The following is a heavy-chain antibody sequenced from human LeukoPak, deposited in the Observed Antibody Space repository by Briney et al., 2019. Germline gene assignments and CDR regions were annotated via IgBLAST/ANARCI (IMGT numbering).Heavy chain of an antibody. CDR2: ISAYNGNT. CDR1: GYTFTSYG. D-gene: IGHD3-22*01. J-gene: IGHJ3*02. Sequence: ASVKVSCKASGYTFTSYGISWVRQAPGQGLEWMGWISAYNGNTNYAQKLQGRVTMTTDTSTSTAYMELRSLRSDDTAVYYCARDSTYFDSSGYYYRAFDIWGQGTKITVSS. V-gene: IGHV1-18*01. CDR3: ARDSTYFDSSGYYYRAFDI.